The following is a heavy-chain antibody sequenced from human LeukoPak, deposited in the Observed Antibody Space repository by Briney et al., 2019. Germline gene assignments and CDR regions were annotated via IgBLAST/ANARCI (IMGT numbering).Heavy chain of an antibody. CDR1: GGSISSSNW. D-gene: IGHD5-18*01. CDR3: ARDTDTAMAMGYFDY. V-gene: IGHV4-4*02. J-gene: IGHJ4*02. Sequence: PSETLSLTCAVSGGSISSSNWWSWVRQPPGKGLEWIGEIYHSGSTNYNPSLKSRVTISVDKSKNQFSLKLSSVTAADTAVYYCARDTDTAMAMGYFDYWGQGTLVTVSS. CDR2: IYHSGST.